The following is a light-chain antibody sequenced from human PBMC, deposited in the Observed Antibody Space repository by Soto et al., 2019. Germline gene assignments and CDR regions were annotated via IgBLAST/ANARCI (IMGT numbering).Light chain of an antibody. CDR3: QQYDNSPLT. V-gene: IGKV3-20*01. J-gene: IGKJ4*01. CDR1: QSVSSSY. CDR2: GAS. Sequence: DIVLTQSPGTLSLSPGERAALSCRASQSVSSSYLAWYQHKPGQAPRLLIYGASNRATGIPDRFSGSGSGTDFTLTISRLEPEDFAVYYCQQYDNSPLTFGGGTKVDIK.